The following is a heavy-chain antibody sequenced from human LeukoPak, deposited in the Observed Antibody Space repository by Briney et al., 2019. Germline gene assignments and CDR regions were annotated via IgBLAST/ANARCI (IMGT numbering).Heavy chain of an antibody. CDR3: ATRHSSFYSSSWYGDY. CDR2: IIPIFGTA. J-gene: IGHJ4*02. D-gene: IGHD6-13*01. CDR1: GGTFSSYA. V-gene: IGHV1-69*13. Sequence: AASVKVSCKASGGTFSSYAISWVRQAPGQGLEWMGGIIPIFGTANYAQKFQGRVTITADESTSTAYMELSSLRSEDTAVYYCATRHSSFYSSSWYGDYWGQGTLVTVSS.